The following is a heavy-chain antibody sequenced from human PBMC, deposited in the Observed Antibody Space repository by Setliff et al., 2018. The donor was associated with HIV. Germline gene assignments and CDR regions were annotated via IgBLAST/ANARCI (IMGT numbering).Heavy chain of an antibody. D-gene: IGHD5-12*01. CDR1: GGSFSGYY. V-gene: IGHV4-34*01. CDR3: ARDQRVIWDSGYGKGPCGY. J-gene: IGHJ4*02. Sequence: PSETLSLTCAVYGGSFSGYYWSWIRQPPGKGLEWIGEINHSGNTNYNPSLKSRVTISIDTSKNQFSLNLSSVTAADTAVYYCARDQRVIWDSGYGKGPCGYWGQGTLVTVSS. CDR2: INHSGNT.